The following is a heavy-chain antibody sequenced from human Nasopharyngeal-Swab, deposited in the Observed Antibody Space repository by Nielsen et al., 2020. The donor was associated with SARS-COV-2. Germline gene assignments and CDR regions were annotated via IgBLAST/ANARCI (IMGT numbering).Heavy chain of an antibody. CDR1: GGSMTSNNYY. CDR3: ARAIKIFGAVVGSFDP. D-gene: IGHD3-3*01. V-gene: IGHV4-39*07. Sequence: SETLSLTCSVSGGSMTSNNYYWGWICQPPAKGLEWIGNIYYNGITYYNPSLKSRVTISLDTSKSQFSLKLTSVTAADTAVYYCARAIKIFGAVVGSFDPWGQGTLVTVSS. CDR2: IYYNGIT. J-gene: IGHJ5*02.